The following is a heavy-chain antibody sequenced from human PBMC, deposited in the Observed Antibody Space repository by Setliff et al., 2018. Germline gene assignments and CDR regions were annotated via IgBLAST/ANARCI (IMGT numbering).Heavy chain of an antibody. J-gene: IGHJ5*02. CDR2: IYVSTGST. Sequence: PSETLSLTCTVSGDSISSGIYHWSWIRQSAGKGLEWIGRIYVSTGSTNYSHSLKSRVSISVDRSKNQFSLNLTSVTAADTAVYYCARAGFELGQYNWFDPWGQGTLVTVSS. D-gene: IGHD3-3*02. CDR1: GDSISSGIYH. V-gene: IGHV4-61*02. CDR3: ARAGFELGQYNWFDP.